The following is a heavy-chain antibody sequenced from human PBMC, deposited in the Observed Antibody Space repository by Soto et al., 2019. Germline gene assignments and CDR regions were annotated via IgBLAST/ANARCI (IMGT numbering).Heavy chain of an antibody. CDR2: INAGNGNT. V-gene: IGHV1-3*01. CDR3: ARLYTFGGVTHYYYGMDV. CDR1: GYTFTSYA. D-gene: IGHD3-16*01. Sequence: ASVKVSCKASGYTFTSYAMHWVRQAPGQRLEWMGWINAGNGNTKYSQKSQGRVTITRDTSASTAYMELSSLRSEDTAVYYCARLYTFGGVTHYYYGMDVWGQGTTVTAP. J-gene: IGHJ6*02.